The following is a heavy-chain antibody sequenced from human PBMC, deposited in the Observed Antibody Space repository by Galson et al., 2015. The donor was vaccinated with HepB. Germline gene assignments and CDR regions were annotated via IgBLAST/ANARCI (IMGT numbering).Heavy chain of an antibody. D-gene: IGHD3-16*01. Sequence: SVKVSCKASGFTFTSSAVQWVRQARGQRLEWIGWIVVGSGNTNYAQKFQERVTITRDMSTSTAYMELSSLRSEDTAVYYCAADLNLGYGPWADAFDIWGQGTMVTVSS. V-gene: IGHV1-58*01. CDR1: GFTFTSSA. CDR3: AADLNLGYGPWADAFDI. J-gene: IGHJ3*02. CDR2: IVVGSGNT.